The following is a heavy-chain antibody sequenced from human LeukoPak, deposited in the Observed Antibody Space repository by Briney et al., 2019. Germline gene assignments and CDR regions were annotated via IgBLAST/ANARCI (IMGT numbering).Heavy chain of an antibody. D-gene: IGHD3-22*01. CDR1: GGSITSSSDY. CDR2: ISYSGST. Sequence: SETLSLTCTVSGGSITSSSDYWGWIRQPPGKGLEWIGSISYSGSTYYNPSLKSRLIISVDTSKIHFSLKLSSVTAADTAVYYCARYDSSSGSVDYWGQGTLVTVSS. J-gene: IGHJ4*02. V-gene: IGHV4-39*02. CDR3: ARYDSSSGSVDY.